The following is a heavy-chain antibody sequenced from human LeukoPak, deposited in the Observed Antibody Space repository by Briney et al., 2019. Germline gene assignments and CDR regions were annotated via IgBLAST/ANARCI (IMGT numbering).Heavy chain of an antibody. CDR3: AKSSIPYVDTAMALDY. V-gene: IGHV3-7*03. Sequence: PGGSLRLSCAASGFTFSSYWMSWVRQAPGKGLEWVANIKQDGSEKYYVDSVKGRFTISRDNAKNSLYLQMNSLGAEDTAVYYCAKSSIPYVDTAMALDYWGQGTLVTVSS. CDR2: IKQDGSEK. D-gene: IGHD5-18*01. J-gene: IGHJ4*02. CDR1: GFTFSSYW.